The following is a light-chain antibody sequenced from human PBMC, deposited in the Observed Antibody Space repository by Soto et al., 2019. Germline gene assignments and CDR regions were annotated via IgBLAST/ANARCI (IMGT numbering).Light chain of an antibody. V-gene: IGLV2-14*03. CDR3: SSYTTSNTRQIV. CDR2: DVT. J-gene: IGLJ1*01. CDR1: SIDVGGYNY. Sequence: QSALTQPASLSGSPGQSIAISGTGTSIDVGGYNYVSWYQHHPGKAPKLIIYDVTNRPSGVSTPFSGSKSGNTASLTISGLQPEDEADYYCSSYTTSNTRQIVFGTGTKLTVL.